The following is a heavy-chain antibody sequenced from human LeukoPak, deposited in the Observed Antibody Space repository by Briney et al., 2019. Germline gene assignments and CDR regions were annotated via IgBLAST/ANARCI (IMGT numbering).Heavy chain of an antibody. D-gene: IGHD3-3*01. J-gene: IGHJ4*02. V-gene: IGHV3-15*01. CDR2: IRSESDGGTA. Sequence: GGSLRLSCAASGFSFTKASMNWVRQAPGKGLELIGRIRSESDGGTADYAAAVKDRFSISRDDSQSTLYLQMTSVEIEDTAVYYCTTLRFLEWLPTGLVGSDYWGQGALVTVSS. CDR3: TTLRFLEWLPTGLVGSDY. CDR1: GFSFTKAS.